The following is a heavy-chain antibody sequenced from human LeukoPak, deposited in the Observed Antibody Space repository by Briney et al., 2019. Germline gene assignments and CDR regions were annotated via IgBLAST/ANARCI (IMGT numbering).Heavy chain of an antibody. V-gene: IGHV4-39*01. CDR1: GGSISSSSYY. CDR2: IYYSGST. J-gene: IGHJ4*02. Sequence: SETLSLTCTVSGGSISSSSYYWGWIRQPPGKGLEWIGSIYYSGSTYYNPSLKSRVTISVDTSKNQFSLKLSSVTAADTAVYYCARELPAYFDYWGQGTLVTVSS. D-gene: IGHD1-26*01. CDR3: ARELPAYFDY.